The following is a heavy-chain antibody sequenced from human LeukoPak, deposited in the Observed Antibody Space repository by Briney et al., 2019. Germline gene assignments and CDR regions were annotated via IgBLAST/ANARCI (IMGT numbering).Heavy chain of an antibody. CDR2: ITGNNGNT. V-gene: IGHV1-18*01. Sequence: ASVKVSCKTSGYTFSCYGISWVRQAHGQGLEWMGWITGNNGNTNYAPSLQGRVTMTTDTSTNTAYMELTSLKSDDTAVYYCARDQRNSGSYRFEYWGQGTLVTVSS. CDR1: GYTFSCYG. J-gene: IGHJ4*02. D-gene: IGHD1-26*01. CDR3: ARDQRNSGSYRFEY.